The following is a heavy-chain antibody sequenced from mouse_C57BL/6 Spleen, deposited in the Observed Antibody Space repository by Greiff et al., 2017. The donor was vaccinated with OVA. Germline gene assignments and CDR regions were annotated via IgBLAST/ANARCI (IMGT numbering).Heavy chain of an antibody. V-gene: IGHV1-75*01. CDR3: EREGYYGSSYDY. D-gene: IGHD1-1*01. CDR1: GYTFTDYY. CDR2: IFPGSGST. Sequence: QVQLQQSGPELVKPGASVKISCKASGYTFTDYYINWVKQRPGQGLEWIGWIFPGSGSTYYNEKFKGKATLTVDKSSITAYMLLSSLTSEDSAVYISEREGYYGSSYDYWGKGTTLTVSS. J-gene: IGHJ2*01.